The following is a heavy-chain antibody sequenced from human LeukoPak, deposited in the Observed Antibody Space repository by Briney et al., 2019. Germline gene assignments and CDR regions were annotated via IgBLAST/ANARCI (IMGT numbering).Heavy chain of an antibody. D-gene: IGHD2-15*01. CDR2: IYHSGST. CDR1: GGSFSGYY. V-gene: IGHV4-34*01. CDR3: ARVAVVVYSFDI. J-gene: IGHJ3*02. Sequence: PSETLSLTCAVYGGSFSGYYWSWIRQPPGKGLEWIGSIYHSGSTYYNPSLKSRVTISVDTSKNQFSLKMSSVTAADTAVYYCARVAVVVYSFDIWGQGTMVTVSS.